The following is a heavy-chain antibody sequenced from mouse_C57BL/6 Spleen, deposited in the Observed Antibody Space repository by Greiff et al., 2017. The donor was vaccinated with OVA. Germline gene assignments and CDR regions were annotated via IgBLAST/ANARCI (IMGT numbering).Heavy chain of an antibody. CDR2: IDPEDGDT. CDR1: GFNIKDYY. V-gene: IGHV14-1*01. CDR3: TTGYPYAMDY. J-gene: IGHJ4*01. D-gene: IGHD2-2*01. Sequence: VQLKESGAELVRPGASVKLSCTASGFNIKDYYMHWVKQRPEQGLEWIGRIDPEDGDTEYAPKFQGKATMTADTSSTTAYLQLSSLTSEDTAVYYCTTGYPYAMDYWGQGTSVTVSS.